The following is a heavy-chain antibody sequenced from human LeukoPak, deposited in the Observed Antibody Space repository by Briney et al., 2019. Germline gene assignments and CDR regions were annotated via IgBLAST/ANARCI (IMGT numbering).Heavy chain of an antibody. Sequence: ASVKVSCKASGYTFTGYYMHWVRQAPGQGLEWMGWINPNSGGTNYAQKFQGRVTMTRDTSISTAYMELSRLRSDDTAVYYRARVRQQWLVVVGNSAFDIWGQGTMVTVSS. J-gene: IGHJ3*02. D-gene: IGHD6-19*01. CDR2: INPNSGGT. V-gene: IGHV1-2*02. CDR1: GYTFTGYY. CDR3: ARVRQQWLVVVGNSAFDI.